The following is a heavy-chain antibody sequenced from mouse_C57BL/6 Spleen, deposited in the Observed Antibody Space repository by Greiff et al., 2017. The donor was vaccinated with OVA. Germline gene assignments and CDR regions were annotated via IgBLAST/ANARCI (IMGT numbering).Heavy chain of an antibody. J-gene: IGHJ4*01. D-gene: IGHD1-3*01. CDR1: GFTFSSYA. V-gene: IGHV5-4*01. CDR2: ISDGGSYT. Sequence: EVQGVESGGGLVKPGGSLKLSCAASGFTFSSYAMSWVRQTPEKRLEWVATISDGGSYTYYPDNVKGRFTISRDNAKNNLYLQMSHLKSEDTAMYYCARSRGKLFYAMDYWGQGTSVTVSS. CDR3: ARSRGKLFYAMDY.